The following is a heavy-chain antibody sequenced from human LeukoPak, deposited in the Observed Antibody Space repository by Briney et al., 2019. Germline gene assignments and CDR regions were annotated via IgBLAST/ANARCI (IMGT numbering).Heavy chain of an antibody. J-gene: IGHJ4*02. V-gene: IGHV3-7*01. CDR1: GFIFTDYW. D-gene: IGHD5/OR15-5a*01. Sequence: GGSLRLSCAASGFIFTDYWMYWVRQAPGRGLEWVANINEDGSQSYYVDSVKGRFTISRDNARNSLYLQINSLRVEDTAVYYCGRDGSRHQVSTSYWGQGTLVTVSS. CDR3: GRDGSRHQVSTSY. CDR2: INEDGSQS.